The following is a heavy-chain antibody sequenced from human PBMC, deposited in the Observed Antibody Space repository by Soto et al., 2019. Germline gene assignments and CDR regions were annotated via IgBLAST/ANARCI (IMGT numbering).Heavy chain of an antibody. V-gene: IGHV3-7*01. Sequence: GGSLRLSCAASGFTFGSFWMSWVRQAPGKGLEWVANIKEDGSEKHYVESVKGRFTISRDNAKNSLYLQTNRLRAEDTAVYYCARDYYYDSSGYYAGFDYWGQGTLVTVSS. CDR3: ARDYYYDSSGYYAGFDY. CDR2: IKEDGSEK. D-gene: IGHD3-22*01. CDR1: GFTFGSFW. J-gene: IGHJ4*02.